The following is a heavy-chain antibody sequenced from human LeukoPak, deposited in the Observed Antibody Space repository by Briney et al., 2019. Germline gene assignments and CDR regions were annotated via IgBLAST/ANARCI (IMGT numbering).Heavy chain of an antibody. Sequence: PGGSLRLSCVASGFTFSSYWMHWVRQDSRKGLVWVSLINGDGRNINYADSVRGRFTISRDNAKNTLYLQMNTLRVEDTAVYYCTRDLMDYDVSTGLHHYYMDVWGQGTTVTVSS. V-gene: IGHV3-74*01. CDR1: GFTFSSYW. CDR3: TRDLMDYDVSTGLHHYYMDV. D-gene: IGHD3-9*01. J-gene: IGHJ6*02. CDR2: INGDGRNI.